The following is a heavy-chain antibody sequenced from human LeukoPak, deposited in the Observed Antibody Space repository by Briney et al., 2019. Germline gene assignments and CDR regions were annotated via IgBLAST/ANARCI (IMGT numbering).Heavy chain of an antibody. Sequence: GGSLRLSCAVSGFTVSNNYMSWVRQAPGKGLEWVSVIYSGGSTYYADSVKGRFTISRDNSKNTLYLQMNSLRAEDTAVYYCATSGHVLRYFDWLLGAFDIWGQGTMVTVSS. J-gene: IGHJ3*02. V-gene: IGHV3-53*01. CDR1: GFTVSNNY. CDR2: IYSGGST. CDR3: ATSGHVLRYFDWLLGAFDI. D-gene: IGHD3-9*01.